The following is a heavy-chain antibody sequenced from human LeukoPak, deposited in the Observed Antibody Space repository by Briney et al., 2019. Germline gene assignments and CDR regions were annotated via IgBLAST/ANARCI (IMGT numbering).Heavy chain of an antibody. J-gene: IGHJ4*02. CDR1: GFTFSSNE. CDR3: ARVFGQWQNY. Sequence: PGGSLRLSCAASGFTFSSNEMNWVRQAQGKGLGWVSYISSSGSTIYYADSVKGRFTISRDNAKNSLYLQMNSLRAEDTAVYYCARVFGQWQNYWGQGTLVTVSS. V-gene: IGHV3-48*03. D-gene: IGHD6-19*01. CDR2: ISSSGSTI.